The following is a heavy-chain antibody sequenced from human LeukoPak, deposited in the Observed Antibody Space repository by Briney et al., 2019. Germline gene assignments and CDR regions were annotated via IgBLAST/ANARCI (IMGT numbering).Heavy chain of an antibody. CDR2: ISSSGRTI. Sequence: TGGSLRLSCAASGFTFSSYEMNWVRQAPGKGLESVSYISSSGRTIYYEDSVKGRFSISRDNAKNSLYLQMNSLRAEDTAVYYCARDLVVVVAQETDMDVWGKGTTVTVSS. D-gene: IGHD2-15*01. CDR3: ARDLVVVVAQETDMDV. V-gene: IGHV3-48*03. CDR1: GFTFSSYE. J-gene: IGHJ6*03.